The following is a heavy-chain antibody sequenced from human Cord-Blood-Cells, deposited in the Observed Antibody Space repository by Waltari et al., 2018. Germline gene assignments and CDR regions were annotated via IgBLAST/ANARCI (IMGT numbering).Heavy chain of an antibody. CDR1: GGSISSSSYY. CDR2: IYYSGST. V-gene: IGHV4-39*01. J-gene: IGHJ4*02. D-gene: IGHD5-12*01. CDR3: ARQVATILFDY. Sequence: QLQLQESPPGLAKPPETLSLTCTVSGGSISSSSYYWRWIRQPPGKGLEWIGSIYYSGSTYYNPSLKSRVTISVDTSKNQFSLKLSSVTAADTAVYYCARQVATILFDYWGQGTLVTVSS.